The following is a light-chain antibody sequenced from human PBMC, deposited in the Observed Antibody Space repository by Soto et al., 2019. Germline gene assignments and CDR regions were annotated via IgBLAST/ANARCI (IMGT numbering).Light chain of an antibody. J-gene: IGKJ1*01. Sequence: DIQMTQSPSTLSASIGDRVTLTCRASQSIRNSLAWYQQKPGQAPRLLIFDASRLDSGVPSRLSGSGSGTEFTLTISSLQPDDFATYYCQQYSSYSLTFGQGTKVEF. CDR2: DAS. V-gene: IGKV1-5*01. CDR1: QSIRNS. CDR3: QQYSSYSLT.